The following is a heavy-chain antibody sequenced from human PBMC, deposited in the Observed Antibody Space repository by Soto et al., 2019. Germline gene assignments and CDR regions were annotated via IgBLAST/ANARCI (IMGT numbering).Heavy chain of an antibody. CDR3: TTTFER. CDR2: VDADGSGT. CDR1: GFTFTNYW. Sequence: PGGSLRLSCAASGFTFTNYWMHWVRQVPGKGLAWVARVDADGSGTSYADSVKGRFSTSRDNAKSTVYLQMNSLRVEDTAIYYCTTTFERWGQGTPVTVSS. J-gene: IGHJ4*03. V-gene: IGHV3-74*01. D-gene: IGHD3-3*01.